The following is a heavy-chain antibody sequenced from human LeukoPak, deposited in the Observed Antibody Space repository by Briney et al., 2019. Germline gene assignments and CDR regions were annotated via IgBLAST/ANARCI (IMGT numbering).Heavy chain of an antibody. D-gene: IGHD6-25*01. CDR1: GDSISRSTYY. CDR3: ARSSGTGTFSY. CDR2: VYYGRSP. Sequence: SETLSLTCTVSGDSISRSTYYWAWIRQPPGKGLEWIGSVYYGRSPYFNPSLEGRATISVDTSKNHFSLKMSSVTAADTAVYYCARSSGTGTFSYWGQGTLVTVSS. V-gene: IGHV4-39*02. J-gene: IGHJ4*02.